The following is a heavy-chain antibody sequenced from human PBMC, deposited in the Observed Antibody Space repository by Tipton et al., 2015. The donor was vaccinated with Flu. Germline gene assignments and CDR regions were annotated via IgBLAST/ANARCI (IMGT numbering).Heavy chain of an antibody. J-gene: IGHJ6*02. CDR2: IYYSGST. V-gene: IGHV4-59*12. D-gene: IGHD7-27*01. CDR3: ARDQCNWGPCDYYYGMDV. Sequence: TLSLTCTVSGGSISGYYWSWIRQPPGKGLEWIAYIYYSGSTNYNPSLKSRVTISVDTSKNQFSLKLRSVTAADTAVYYCARDQCNWGPCDYYYGMDVWGQGTTVSVSS. CDR1: GGSISGYY.